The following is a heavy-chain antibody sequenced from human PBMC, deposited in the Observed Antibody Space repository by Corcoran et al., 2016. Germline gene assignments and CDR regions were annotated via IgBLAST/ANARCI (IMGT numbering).Heavy chain of an antibody. V-gene: IGHV3-49*05. Sequence: EVQLVESGGGLVKPGRSLRLSCTASGFTFGDYAMSWFRQAPGKGLEWVGFIRSKAYGGTTEYAASVKGRFTISRDDSKSIAYLQMNSLKTEDTAVYYCTRVGQYSRSPWGVWGQGTTVTVSS. CDR3: TRVGQYSRSPWGV. CDR1: GFTFGDYA. CDR2: IRSKAYGGTT. J-gene: IGHJ6*02. D-gene: IGHD6-13*01.